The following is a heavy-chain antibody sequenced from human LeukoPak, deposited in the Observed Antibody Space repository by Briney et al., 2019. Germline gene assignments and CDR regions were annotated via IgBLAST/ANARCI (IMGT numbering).Heavy chain of an antibody. CDR1: GFTFSSYA. Sequence: PGGSLRLSCAASGFTFSSYAMSWVRQAPGKGLEWIGSIYYSGSTYYSPSLKSRVTISVDTSKNQFSLKLSSVTAADTAVYYRAAVAGGTVFDYWGQGTLVTVSS. V-gene: IGHV4-59*05. CDR2: IYYSGST. D-gene: IGHD6-19*01. CDR3: AAVAGGTVFDY. J-gene: IGHJ4*02.